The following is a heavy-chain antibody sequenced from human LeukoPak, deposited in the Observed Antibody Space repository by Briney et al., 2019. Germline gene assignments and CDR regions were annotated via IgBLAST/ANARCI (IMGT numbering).Heavy chain of an antibody. CDR2: ISGAGGGT. D-gene: IGHD2-21*02. CDR1: GFTFSSYA. CDR3: AKRVVVTATSYYFDY. Sequence: GGSLKLSCAASGFTFSSYAMSWVRQAPGNGLEWASPISGAGGGTYYADSVKGRFTISRDNSKNTLYLQMNSLRTEDTAVYFCAKRVVVTATSYYFDYWGQGTLVTVSS. J-gene: IGHJ4*02. V-gene: IGHV3-23*01.